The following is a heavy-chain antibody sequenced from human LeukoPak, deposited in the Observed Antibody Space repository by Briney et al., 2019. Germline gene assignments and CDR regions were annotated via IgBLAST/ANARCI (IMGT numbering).Heavy chain of an antibody. V-gene: IGHV3-48*01. D-gene: IGHD1-26*01. CDR1: GFTFSSYS. J-gene: IGHJ3*02. Sequence: PGGSLRLSCAASGFTFSSYSMNWVRQAPGKVLEWVSYISASSNIIYHADSVEGRFAISRDDVKNSLYLQMNSLGAEGTAVYYCARRQGRRGIVGPTILKGAFDIWGQGTKVSVSS. CDR2: ISASSNII. CDR3: ARRQGRRGIVGPTILKGAFDI.